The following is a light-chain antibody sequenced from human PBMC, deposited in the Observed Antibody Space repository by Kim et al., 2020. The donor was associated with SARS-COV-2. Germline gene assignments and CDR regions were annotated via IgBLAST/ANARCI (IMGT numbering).Light chain of an antibody. J-gene: IGKJ1*01. CDR3: QQYNNWPGT. Sequence: VSPGERATLSCRASQSGNSNLAWYQQKPGQAPRLLIYGASTRATGIPARFSGSGSGTEFTLTISSLQSEDFAVYYCQQYNNWPGTFGQGTKVDIK. CDR1: QSGNSN. CDR2: GAS. V-gene: IGKV3-15*01.